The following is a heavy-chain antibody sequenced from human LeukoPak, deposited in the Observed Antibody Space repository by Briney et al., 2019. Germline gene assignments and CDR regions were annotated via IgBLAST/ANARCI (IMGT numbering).Heavy chain of an antibody. D-gene: IGHD3-16*02. CDR1: GGSISGYY. CDR3: ARGEIGYDYVWGSYRPRHYFDY. CDR2: INHSGST. J-gene: IGHJ4*02. Sequence: SETLSLTCAVYGGSISGYYWSWIRQPPGKGLEWIGEINHSGSTNYNPFLKSRVTISVDTSKNQFSLKLSSVTAADTAVYYCARGEIGYDYVWGSYRPRHYFDYWGQGTLVTVSS. V-gene: IGHV4-34*01.